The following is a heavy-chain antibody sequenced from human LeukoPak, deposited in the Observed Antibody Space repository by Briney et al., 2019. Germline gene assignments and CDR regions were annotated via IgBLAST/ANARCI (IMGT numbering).Heavy chain of an antibody. J-gene: IGHJ4*02. CDR1: GGSISIYY. V-gene: IGHV4-59*08. CDR3: ARTRSNYLDY. Sequence: PSETLSLTCTVSGGSISIYYWSWIRQPPGKGLEWIGYIYYSGSTNYNPSLKSRVTISVDTSKNQFSLKLSSVTAADTAVYYCARTRSNYLDYWGQGTLVTVSS. CDR2: IYYSGST.